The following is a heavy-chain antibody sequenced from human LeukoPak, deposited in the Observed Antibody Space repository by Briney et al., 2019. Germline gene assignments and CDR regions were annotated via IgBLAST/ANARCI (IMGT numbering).Heavy chain of an antibody. CDR1: GFTFSSYW. J-gene: IGHJ4*02. CDR3: ARIAAAGYDY. Sequence: GGSLRLSCAASGFTFSSYWMSWVRQAPGEGLEWVANIKQDGSEKYYAYSVKGRFTIPRDNAKNSLYLEMNSLRAEDTAVYYCARIAAAGYDYWGQGTLVTVSS. CDR2: IKQDGSEK. D-gene: IGHD6-13*01. V-gene: IGHV3-7*03.